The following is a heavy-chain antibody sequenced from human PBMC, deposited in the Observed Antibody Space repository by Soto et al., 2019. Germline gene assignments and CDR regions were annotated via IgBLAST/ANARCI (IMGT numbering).Heavy chain of an antibody. CDR1: GGSISSYY. J-gene: IGHJ3*02. V-gene: IGHV4-59*01. Sequence: SETLSLTCTVSGGSISSYYWSWIRRPPGKGLEWIGYIYYSGSTNYNPSLKSLVTISVDTSKNQFSLKLSSVTAADTAVYYCARDTGSSGWYDAFDIWGQGTMVTV. CDR3: ARDTGSSGWYDAFDI. CDR2: IYYSGST. D-gene: IGHD6-19*01.